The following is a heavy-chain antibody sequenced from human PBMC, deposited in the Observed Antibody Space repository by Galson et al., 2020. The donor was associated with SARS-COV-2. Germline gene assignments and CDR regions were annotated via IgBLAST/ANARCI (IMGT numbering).Heavy chain of an antibody. CDR3: AREVFGNPTPGAFDI. J-gene: IGHJ3*02. CDR1: GGTISSSNW. D-gene: IGHD3-10*01. CDR2: IYHSGST. Sequence: SETLSLTCTVYGGTISSSNWWSWVRQPPGKGLEWIGEIYHSGSTNYNPSLKSRVTISVDKSKNQFSLKLSSVTAADTAVYYCAREVFGNPTPGAFDIWGQGTMVTVSS. V-gene: IGHV4-4*02.